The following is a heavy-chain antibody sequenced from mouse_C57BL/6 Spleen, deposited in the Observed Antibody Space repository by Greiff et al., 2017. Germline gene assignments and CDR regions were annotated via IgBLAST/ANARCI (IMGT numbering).Heavy chain of an antibody. CDR1: GYSITSGYY. CDR3: ASDPFAY. CDR2: ISYDGSN. J-gene: IGHJ3*01. V-gene: IGHV3-6*01. Sequence: EVQLVESGPGLVKPSQSLSLTCSVTGYSITSGYYWNWIRQFPGNKLEWMGYISYDGSNNYNPSLKNRISITRDTSKNQFFLKLNSVTTEDTATYYCASDPFAYWGQGTLVTVSA.